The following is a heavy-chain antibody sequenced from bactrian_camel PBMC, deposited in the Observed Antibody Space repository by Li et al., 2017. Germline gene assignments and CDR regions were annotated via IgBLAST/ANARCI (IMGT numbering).Heavy chain of an antibody. CDR1: GFTFSTYY. D-gene: IGHD3*01. V-gene: IGHV3S1*01. Sequence: QVQPVESGGGLVQPGGSLRLSCAASGFTFSTYYMYWVRQAPGKGLEWVSSISSGGATTYYTDSVKGRFTISKDNAKNTLYLQMDSLKPEDTAMYYCVRAVRLATIMDVAWGAMDTWGKGTQVTVS. J-gene: IGHJ7*01. CDR2: ISSGGATT.